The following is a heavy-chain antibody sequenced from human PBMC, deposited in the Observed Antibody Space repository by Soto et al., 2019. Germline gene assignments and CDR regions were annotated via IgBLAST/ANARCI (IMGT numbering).Heavy chain of an antibody. V-gene: IGHV3-9*01. CDR2: ISWNSGTI. D-gene: IGHD2-15*01. CDR3: AKVGDCSGGGCRRVARVDAFNI. J-gene: IGHJ3*02. Sequence: EVQLVESGGGLVQPGRSLRLSCAGSGFTFGDYAMDWVRQVPGKGLEWVSGISWNSGTIDYADSVKRRFIISRDNAKNYLYLQMNNLRIDDTALYYCAKVGDCSGGGCRRVARVDAFNIWGQGTMVSVSS. CDR1: GFTFGDYA.